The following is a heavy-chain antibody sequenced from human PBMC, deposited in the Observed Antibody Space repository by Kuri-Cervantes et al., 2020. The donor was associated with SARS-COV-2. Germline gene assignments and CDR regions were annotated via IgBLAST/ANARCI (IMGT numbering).Heavy chain of an antibody. CDR1: GFTFSSYG. D-gene: IGHD1-26*01. CDR2: ISYDGGNK. Sequence: GGSLRLSCAASGFTFSSYGMHWVRQAPGKGLEWVAVISYDGGNKYYADSVKGRFTISRDNSKNTLYPQMNSLRAEDTAVYYCAKGGGPGSYIPLDYWGQGTLVTVSS. CDR3: AKGGGPGSYIPLDY. V-gene: IGHV3-30*18. J-gene: IGHJ4*02.